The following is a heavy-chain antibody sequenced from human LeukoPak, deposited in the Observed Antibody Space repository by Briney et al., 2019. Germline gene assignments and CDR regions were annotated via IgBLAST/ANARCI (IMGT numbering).Heavy chain of an antibody. CDR1: GFTFGSYG. Sequence: GGSLRLSCAASGFTFGSYGMSWGRQAPGKGLEWVSGISRSGGSTYYADSVKGRFSISRDNSKNTVYLQMNSLRAEDTAVYYCASVSSWYVDYWGQGTLVTVSS. CDR3: ASVSSWYVDY. V-gene: IGHV3-23*01. J-gene: IGHJ4*02. CDR2: ISRSGGST. D-gene: IGHD6-13*01.